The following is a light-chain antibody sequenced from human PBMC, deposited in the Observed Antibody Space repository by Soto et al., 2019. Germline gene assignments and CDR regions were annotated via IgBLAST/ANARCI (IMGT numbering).Light chain of an antibody. CDR2: DTS. Sequence: DILLPQSPAPLSVSPGERATLYCGASQRVSGGFLAWYQQKPGLAPRLIFYDTSFRATGIPDRFSGSGSGTDFTLTINRLENEDFALYYGQQYGSSTPTFGQGTKVDIK. J-gene: IGKJ1*01. CDR3: QQYGSSTPT. CDR1: QRVSGGF. V-gene: IGKV3D-20*01.